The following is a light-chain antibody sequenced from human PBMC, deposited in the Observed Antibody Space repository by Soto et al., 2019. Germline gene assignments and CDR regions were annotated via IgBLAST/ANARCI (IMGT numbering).Light chain of an antibody. V-gene: IGKV1-5*01. CDR3: QQYSTYPWT. CDR1: ESIRTW. CDR2: DAS. Sequence: DIQMTQSPSTLSASIGDRVTITCRASESIRTWLAWYQHKPGKAPKFLIYDASSLESRVSSRFSGRGSGTQFTLTISSLQPDDFATYYCQQYSTYPWTFGQGAKVEFK. J-gene: IGKJ1*01.